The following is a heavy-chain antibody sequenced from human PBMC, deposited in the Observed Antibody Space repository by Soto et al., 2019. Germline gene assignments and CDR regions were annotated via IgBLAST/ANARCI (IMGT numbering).Heavy chain of an antibody. D-gene: IGHD3-10*01. CDR2: ISGSGGST. Sequence: EVQLLESGGGLVQPGGSLRLSCAASGFTFSSYAMHWVRQAPGMGLEWVSGISGSGGSTSYADSVKGRFTISRDKTKKTLSLQVNYLRAEDTAVYYSAIDLRGEDDYWGQGTVVTVSS. J-gene: IGHJ4*02. CDR3: AIDLRGEDDY. CDR1: GFTFSSYA. V-gene: IGHV3-23*01.